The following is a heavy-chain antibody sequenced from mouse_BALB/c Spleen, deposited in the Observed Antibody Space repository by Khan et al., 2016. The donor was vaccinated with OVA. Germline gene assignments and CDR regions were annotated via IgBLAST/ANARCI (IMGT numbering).Heavy chain of an antibody. CDR1: GYSFTSYY. D-gene: IGHD2-2*01. CDR2: IDPFSGGS. Sequence: VQLQQSGPELMKPGASVKISCKASGYSFTSYYIHWMIQSHGNGLEWIGYIDPFSGGSTYNQKFKDKATLTVDKSSSTAYLHLSNLTSEDSAVYYWTRHGYVAWFTYWGQGTLVTVSA. V-gene: IGHV1-31*01. CDR3: TRHGYVAWFTY. J-gene: IGHJ3*01.